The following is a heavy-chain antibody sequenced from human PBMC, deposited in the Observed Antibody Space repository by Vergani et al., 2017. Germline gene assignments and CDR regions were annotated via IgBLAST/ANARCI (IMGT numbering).Heavy chain of an antibody. CDR3: ARGVIYSGTYYYYYMDV. D-gene: IGHD1-26*01. V-gene: IGHV3-30-3*01. Sequence: QVQLVESGGGVVQPGRSLRLSCAASGFTFSSYAMHWVRQAPGKGLEWVAVISYDGSNKYYADSVKGRFTISRDNSKNTLYLQMNSLRAEDTAVYYCARGVIYSGTYYYYYMDVWGKXP. J-gene: IGHJ6*03. CDR2: ISYDGSNK. CDR1: GFTFSSYA.